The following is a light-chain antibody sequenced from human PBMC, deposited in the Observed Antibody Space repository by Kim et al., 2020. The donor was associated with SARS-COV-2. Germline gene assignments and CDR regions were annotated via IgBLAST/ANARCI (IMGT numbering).Light chain of an antibody. CDR2: AAS. CDR1: QTISTY. V-gene: IGKV1-39*01. J-gene: IGKJ2*01. CDR3: QQSYSLPYT. Sequence: DIQMTQSPSSLSASVGDRVTITCRASQTISTYLNWYQEKTGKAPKLLIYAASFLQSGVPSRFTGSGSGTDFTLTISSLHPEDFATYYCQQSYSLPYTLGQGTKLEI.